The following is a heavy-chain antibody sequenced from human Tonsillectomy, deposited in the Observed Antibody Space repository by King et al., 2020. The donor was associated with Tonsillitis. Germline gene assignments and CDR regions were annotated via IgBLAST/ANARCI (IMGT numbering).Heavy chain of an antibody. V-gene: IGHV3-7*03. Sequence: EVQLVESGGGLVQPGGSLRLSCAASGFTFSSYWMSWVRQAPGKGLEWVANIKQDGSEKYYVDSVKGRFTISRDNAKNSLYLQMNSLRAEDTAVYYCARWGGRGYSHGHREFDYWGQGTLVTVSS. J-gene: IGHJ4*02. CDR3: ARWGGRGYSHGHREFDY. CDR1: GFTFSSYW. D-gene: IGHD5-18*01. CDR2: IKQDGSEK.